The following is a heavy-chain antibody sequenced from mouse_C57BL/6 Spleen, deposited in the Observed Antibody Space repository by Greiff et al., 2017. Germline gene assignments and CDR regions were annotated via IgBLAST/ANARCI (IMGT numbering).Heavy chain of an antibody. J-gene: IGHJ2*01. D-gene: IGHD4-1*01. Sequence: EVQLVESGGDLVKPGGSLKLSCAASGFTFSSYGMSWVRQTPDKRLEWVATISSGGSYTYYPDSVKGRFTISRDNAKNTLYLQMSSLKSEDTAMYYGARPSGTGYFDGWGQGTTLTVAS. CDR1: GFTFSSYG. CDR3: ARPSGTGYFDG. V-gene: IGHV5-6*01. CDR2: ISSGGSYT.